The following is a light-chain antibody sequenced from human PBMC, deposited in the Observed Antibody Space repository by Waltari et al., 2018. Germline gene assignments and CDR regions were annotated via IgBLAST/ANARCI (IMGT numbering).Light chain of an antibody. Sequence: DVVMTQSPLSLAVTPGQPSSISCRSSQSLVPSNGNTYFNWFQQKPGQSPRRLINEVSTRESGVPDRFSGSGSGTDFTLEISRVEAEDVGVYYCMQGTHWPWTFGQGTKVEI. J-gene: IGKJ1*01. CDR2: EVS. CDR1: QSLVPSNGNTY. CDR3: MQGTHWPWT. V-gene: IGKV2-30*02.